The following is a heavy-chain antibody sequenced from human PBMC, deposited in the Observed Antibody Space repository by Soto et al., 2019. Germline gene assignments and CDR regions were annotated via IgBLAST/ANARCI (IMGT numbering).Heavy chain of an antibody. CDR1: GFTFSNYN. J-gene: IGHJ3*01. V-gene: IGHV3-21*01. CDR2: ISGSGSYI. Sequence: EVQLVESGGGLVKPGGSLRVSCAASGFTFSNYNMIWVRQAPGKGLEWVASISGSGSYIYYADSVRGRLTISRDNANKSLFLEMNALRAEDTAVYFCARDLRSHYGPWGQGTVVTVSS. D-gene: IGHD4-17*01. CDR3: ARDLRSHYGP.